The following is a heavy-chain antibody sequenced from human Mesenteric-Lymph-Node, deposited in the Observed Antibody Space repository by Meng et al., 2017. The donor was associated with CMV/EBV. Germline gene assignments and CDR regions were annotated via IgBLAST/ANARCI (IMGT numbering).Heavy chain of an antibody. CDR3: ARQWLGELAFDS. Sequence: TCSGFSLSTSGVSVGWIRQPPGKALEWLALIYWDDDKRYSPSLKGRLTITKDTSKNQVVLTMTNMDPVDTASYYCARQWLGELAFDSWGQGALVTVSS. J-gene: IGHJ4*02. CDR2: IYWDDDK. D-gene: IGHD3-10*01. V-gene: IGHV2-5*02. CDR1: GFSLSTSGVS.